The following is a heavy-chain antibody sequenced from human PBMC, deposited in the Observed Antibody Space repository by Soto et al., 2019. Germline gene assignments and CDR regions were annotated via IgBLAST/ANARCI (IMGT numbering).Heavy chain of an antibody. D-gene: IGHD2-21*02. CDR2: IYYSGST. J-gene: IGHJ4*02. CDR3: ARGGDCGGDCFYFDY. CDR1: GGSISSYY. Sequence: SETLSLTCTVSGGSISSYYWSWIRQPPGKGLEWIGYIYYSGSTNYNPSLKSRVTISVDTSKNQFSLKLSSVTAADTAVYYCARGGDCGGDCFYFDYWGQGTLVTVSS. V-gene: IGHV4-59*01.